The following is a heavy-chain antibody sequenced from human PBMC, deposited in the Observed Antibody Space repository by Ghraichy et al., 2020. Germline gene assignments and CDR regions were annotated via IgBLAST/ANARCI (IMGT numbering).Heavy chain of an antibody. CDR2: ISGSGSRT. V-gene: IGHV3-23*01. CDR3: AKEERDYGDYRTSFDY. CDR1: GFTFSNYA. D-gene: IGHD4-17*01. J-gene: IGHJ4*02. Sequence: GGSLRLSCAASGFTFSNYAMGWVRQAPGKGLEWVSSISGSGSRTYHADSVKGRFIISRDNSKNLLYLQMDSLRAEDTAVYYCAKEERDYGDYRTSFDYWGQGTLVTVSS.